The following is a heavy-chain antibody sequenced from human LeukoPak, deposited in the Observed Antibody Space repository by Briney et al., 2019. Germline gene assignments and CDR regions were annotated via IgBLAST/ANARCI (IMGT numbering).Heavy chain of an antibody. CDR1: GFTFSNYA. CDR3: AKGAITMIVVVITYFDY. V-gene: IGHV3-23*01. Sequence: PGGSLRLSCAASGFTFSNYAMSWVRQAPGRGLEWVSAISGSGGNTYYADSVKGRFTISRDNSKDTLYLQMNSLRAEDTAVYYCAKGAITMIVVVITYFDYWGQGTLVTVSS. D-gene: IGHD3-22*01. J-gene: IGHJ4*02. CDR2: ISGSGGNT.